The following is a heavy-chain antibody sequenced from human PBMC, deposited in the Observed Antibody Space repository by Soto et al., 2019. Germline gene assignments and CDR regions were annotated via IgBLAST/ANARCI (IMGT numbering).Heavy chain of an antibody. CDR3: ARQGGSSSPFDY. CDR1: GGTFSSYT. D-gene: IGHD6-13*01. V-gene: IGHV1-69*02. J-gene: IGHJ4*02. CDR2: IIPILGIA. Sequence: QVQLVQSGAEVKKPGSSVKVSCKASGGTFSSYTISWVRQAPGQGLEWMGRIIPILGIANYAQKFQGRVTITADKSTSTAYMELSSLRSEDTAVYYCARQGGSSSPFDYWGQGTLATVSS.